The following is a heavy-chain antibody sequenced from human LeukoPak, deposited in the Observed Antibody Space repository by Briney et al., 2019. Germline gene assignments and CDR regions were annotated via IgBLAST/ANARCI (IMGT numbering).Heavy chain of an antibody. CDR1: GGSVSSGSYY. J-gene: IGHJ4*02. CDR3: ARDTYDSSGYSFDY. Sequence: SETLSLTCTVSGGSVSSGSYYWSWIRQPPGKGLEWIGYIYYSGSTNYNPSLKSRVTISVDTSKNQFSLKLSSVTAADTAVYYCARDTYDSSGYSFDYWGQGTLVTVSS. D-gene: IGHD3-22*01. V-gene: IGHV4-61*01. CDR2: IYYSGST.